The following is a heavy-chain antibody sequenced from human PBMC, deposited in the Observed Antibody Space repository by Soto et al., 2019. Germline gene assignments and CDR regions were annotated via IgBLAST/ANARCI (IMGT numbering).Heavy chain of an antibody. D-gene: IGHD2-8*01. V-gene: IGHV1-2*04. CDR1: GYSFTDYH. J-gene: IGHJ5*02. CDR2: INPKSGGT. CDR3: ARGSDIVLMVYAILGWFDP. Sequence: ASVKVSCKASGYSFTDYHIHWVRQAPGQGLEWLGRINPKSGGTSTAQKFQGWVTMTTDTSISTAYMELSRLRSDDTAVYYCARGSDIVLMVYAILGWFDPWGQGTLVTVSS.